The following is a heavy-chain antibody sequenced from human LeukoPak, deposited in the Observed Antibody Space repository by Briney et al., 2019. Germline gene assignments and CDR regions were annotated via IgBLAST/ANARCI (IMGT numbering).Heavy chain of an antibody. CDR1: GFTFSSYA. D-gene: IGHD6-19*01. CDR3: AKLIARGWYYFDY. J-gene: IGHJ4*02. Sequence: GGSLRLSCAASGFTFSSYAMSWVRQAPGRGLEWVSAISGSGGSTNYADSVKGRFTISRDNSKNTLYLQMNSLRAEDTAVYYCAKLIARGWYYFDYWGQGTLVTVSS. V-gene: IGHV3-23*01. CDR2: ISGSGGST.